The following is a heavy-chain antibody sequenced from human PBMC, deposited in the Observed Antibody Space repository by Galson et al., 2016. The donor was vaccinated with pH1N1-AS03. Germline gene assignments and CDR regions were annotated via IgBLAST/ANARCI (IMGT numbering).Heavy chain of an antibody. CDR2: ITSSGGSGPTI. V-gene: IGHV3-11*01. D-gene: IGHD3-9*01. CDR1: GFTFSDYY. Sequence: SLRLSCAASGFTFSDYYMSWIRQAPGKGLEWISCITSSGGSGPTIYYADSVKGRFTISRDNAKSSLYLQMNSLRADDTAVYSCARGWYDILTGYLVDPFDYWGQGALVTVSS. J-gene: IGHJ4*02. CDR3: ARGWYDILTGYLVDPFDY.